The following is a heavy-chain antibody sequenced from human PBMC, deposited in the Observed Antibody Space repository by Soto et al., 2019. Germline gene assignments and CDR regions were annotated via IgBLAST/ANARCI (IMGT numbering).Heavy chain of an antibody. V-gene: IGHV3-15*07. Sequence: GGSLRLSCAASGFTFSNAWMNWVRQAPGKGLEWVGRIKSKTDGGTTDYAAPVKGRFTISRDDSKNTLYLQMNSLKTEDTAVYYCTTDPRRSSGYYYLFPGPRFGYWGQGTLVTVSS. CDR3: TTDPRRSSGYYYLFPGPRFGY. CDR2: IKSKTDGGTT. J-gene: IGHJ4*02. D-gene: IGHD3-22*01. CDR1: GFTFSNAW.